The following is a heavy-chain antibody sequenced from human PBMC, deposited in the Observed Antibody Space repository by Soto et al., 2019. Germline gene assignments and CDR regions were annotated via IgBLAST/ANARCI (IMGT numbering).Heavy chain of an antibody. CDR3: ARTIPSVGPDY. D-gene: IGHD2-2*01. V-gene: IGHV1-18*04. CDR1: GYTFASFG. CDR2: INGYKGDT. J-gene: IGHJ4*02. Sequence: QVQLVQSGAEVKKPGASVKVSCKASGYTFASFGVSWVRQAPGQGLEWMGWINGYKGDTHYAQKFQDRVTLTTDTSTGTVYMELRSLRSDDAALYYCARTIPSVGPDYWGQGTLVTVSS.